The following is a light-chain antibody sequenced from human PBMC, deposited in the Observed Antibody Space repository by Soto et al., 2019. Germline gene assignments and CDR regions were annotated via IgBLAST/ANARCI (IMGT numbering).Light chain of an antibody. CDR1: SSDVGGYNY. CDR2: EVS. V-gene: IGLV2-14*01. Sequence: TQPASVSGSPGQSITISCTGTSSDVGGYNYVSWYQQHPGKAPKLIIYEVSNRPSGVSNRFSGSKSANTASLTISGLQAEDEADYYCSSYTSSSTWVFGGGTKVTVL. J-gene: IGLJ3*02. CDR3: SSYTSSSTWV.